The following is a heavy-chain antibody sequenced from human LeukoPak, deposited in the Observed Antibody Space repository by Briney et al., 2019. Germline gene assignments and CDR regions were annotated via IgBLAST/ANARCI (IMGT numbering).Heavy chain of an antibody. J-gene: IGHJ6*03. CDR2: IWYDGSNK. Sequence: GGSLRLSCAASGFTFSSYGMHWVRQAPGKGLEWVAVIWYDGSNKYYADSVKGRFTISRDNSKNTLYLQMNSLRAEDTAVYYCAKVDGSGSYYDYYMDVWGKGTTVTVSS. CDR3: AKVDGSGSYYDYYMDV. D-gene: IGHD3-10*01. CDR1: GFTFSSYG. V-gene: IGHV3-33*06.